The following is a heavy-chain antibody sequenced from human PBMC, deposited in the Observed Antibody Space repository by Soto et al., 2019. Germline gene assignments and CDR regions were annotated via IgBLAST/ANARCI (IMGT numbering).Heavy chain of an antibody. D-gene: IGHD1-1*01. CDR1: GFSFSSYG. Sequence: GGSLRLSCAASGFSFSSYGMELVRLSPGKGLEWVASTTYDGGIKHYVDSVKGRFTISRDNSKNTLYLQMNSLRVEDTATYYCAGALENPYCDYGLNVWGQGNRVTVSS. CDR3: AGALENPYCDYGLNV. J-gene: IGHJ6*02. CDR2: TTYDGGIK. V-gene: IGHV3-30*03.